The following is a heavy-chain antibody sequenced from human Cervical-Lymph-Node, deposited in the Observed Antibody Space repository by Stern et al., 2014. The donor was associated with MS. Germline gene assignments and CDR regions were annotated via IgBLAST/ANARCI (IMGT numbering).Heavy chain of an antibody. J-gene: IGHJ4*02. CDR1: GYTFTSYG. CDR3: ARSGTRVPRGY. D-gene: IGHD6-25*01. CDR2: ISAYNGNT. Sequence: QLVQSGPEVKKPGASVKVSCKASGYTFTSYGIAWVRQAPGQGLEWMGWISAYNGNTNYERKLQGRVTLTTNTTTSTAYMKLRSLRSDDTAIYFCARSGTRVPRGYWGQGTLITVSS. V-gene: IGHV1-18*04.